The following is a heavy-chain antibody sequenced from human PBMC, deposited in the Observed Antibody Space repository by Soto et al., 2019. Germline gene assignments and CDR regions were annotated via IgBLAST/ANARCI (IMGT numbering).Heavy chain of an antibody. D-gene: IGHD6-6*01. V-gene: IGHV5-51*01. J-gene: IGHJ1*01. CDR2: IYPGDSDT. CDR1: GYSFTSYW. CDR3: SKFKYSTSVRYLQH. Sequence: GESLKISCKGSGYSFTSYWIGWVRQMPGKGLEWMGIIYPGDSDTRYSPSFQGQVTISADKSISTAYLQWTSLKASDTAIYYCSKFKYSTSVRYLQHWGQGTPVTVSS.